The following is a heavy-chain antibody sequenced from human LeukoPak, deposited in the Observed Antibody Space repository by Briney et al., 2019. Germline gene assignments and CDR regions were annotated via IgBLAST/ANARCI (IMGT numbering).Heavy chain of an antibody. CDR1: GYTFTGYY. J-gene: IGHJ3*02. CDR3: ARAIELQDAFDI. V-gene: IGHV1-2*02. Sequence: ASVKVSCKASGYTFTGYYMHWVRQAPGQGLEWMGWINPNSGGTNYAQKFQGRVTMTRDTSISTAYMELSRLRSDDTAVYYCARAIELQDAFDIWGQGTMVTVSS. CDR2: INPNSGGT. D-gene: IGHD1-7*01.